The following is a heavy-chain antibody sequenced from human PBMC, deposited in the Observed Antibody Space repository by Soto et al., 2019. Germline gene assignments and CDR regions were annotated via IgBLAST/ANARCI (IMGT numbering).Heavy chain of an antibody. Sequence: SLKVACKASGGTFSSYAISWVRQAPGQGLEWMGGIIPIFGTANYAQKFQGRVTITADESTSTAYMELSSLRSEDTAVYYCARAPPEMATITGRWYFDYWGQGTLVTVSS. D-gene: IGHD5-12*01. V-gene: IGHV1-69*13. CDR1: GGTFSSYA. CDR2: IIPIFGTA. J-gene: IGHJ4*02. CDR3: ARAPPEMATITGRWYFDY.